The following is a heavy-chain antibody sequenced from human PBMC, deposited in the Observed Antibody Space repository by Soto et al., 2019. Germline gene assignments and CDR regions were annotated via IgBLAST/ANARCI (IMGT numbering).Heavy chain of an antibody. J-gene: IGHJ4*01. CDR1: GFTFRGYW. Sequence: WGSLRLSCAASGFTFRGYWMHWVLQAPGKGLVWVSRINGDGTTTNYADSVKGRFTISRDNAKNTMYLQMNSLRAEDTAVYYCARGGPDILSGYFNYWGLGTLVTVSS. V-gene: IGHV3-74*01. D-gene: IGHD3-9*01. CDR3: ARGGPDILSGYFNY. CDR2: INGDGTTT.